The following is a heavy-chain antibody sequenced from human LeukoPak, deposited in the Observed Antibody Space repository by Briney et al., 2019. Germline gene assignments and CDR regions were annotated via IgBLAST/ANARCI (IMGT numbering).Heavy chain of an antibody. V-gene: IGHV3-21*01. CDR1: GFTFSSYW. CDR3: ARAVEYNIVPGYGNLY. Sequence: PGGSLRLSCAASGFTFSSYWMSWVRQAPGKGLEWVSSITSGSGNHKYYRDSVKGRFTVSRDNARNLLYLQMNSLRDDDTAVYYCARAVEYNIVPGYGNLYWGQGTLVTVSS. J-gene: IGHJ4*02. CDR2: ITSGSGNHK. D-gene: IGHD3-9*01.